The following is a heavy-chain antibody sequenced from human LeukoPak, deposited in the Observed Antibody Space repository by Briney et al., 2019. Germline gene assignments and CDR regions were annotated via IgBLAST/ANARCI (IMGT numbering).Heavy chain of an antibody. CDR1: GFTFSSYS. V-gene: IGHV3-64D*09. CDR3: VPPPIYAMDV. Sequence: PTGGSLRLSCSASGFTFSSYSMHWVRQAPGKGLQYVSAISSNGGSTYYADSVKGRFTISRDNSKNTLYLQMSSLRAEDTAVYYCVPPPIYAMDVWGQGTTVTVSS. CDR2: ISSNGGST. J-gene: IGHJ6*02.